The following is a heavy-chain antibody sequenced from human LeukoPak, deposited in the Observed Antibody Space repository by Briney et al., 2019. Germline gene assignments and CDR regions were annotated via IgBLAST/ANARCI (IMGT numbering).Heavy chain of an antibody. D-gene: IGHD3-22*01. J-gene: IGHJ6*03. V-gene: IGHV3-48*03. Sequence: PGGSLRLSCAASGFTFSSYEMNWVRQAPGKGLEWFSYISSSSSTIYYADSVKGRFTISRDNAQNSLYLQTNSLRAEDTAFYYCARERPLDSSKYYYYMDVWGKGTTVTVSS. CDR2: ISSSSSTI. CDR1: GFTFSSYE. CDR3: ARERPLDSSKYYYYMDV.